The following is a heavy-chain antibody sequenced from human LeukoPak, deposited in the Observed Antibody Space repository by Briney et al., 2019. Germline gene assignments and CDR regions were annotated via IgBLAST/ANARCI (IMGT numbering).Heavy chain of an antibody. J-gene: IGHJ4*02. CDR1: GYSFDYYW. V-gene: IGHV5-51*01. D-gene: IGHD3-3*01. CDR3: ARVGSVTNFGVASYYFDY. CDR2: IYPDDSDS. Sequence: GESLKISCKASGYSFDYYWIAWVRQMTGKGLEWMGIIYPDDSDSTYSPSFQGQVTISVDKSINTAYLQWSSLKASNTAIYYCARVGSVTNFGVASYYFDYWGQGTLVTVSS.